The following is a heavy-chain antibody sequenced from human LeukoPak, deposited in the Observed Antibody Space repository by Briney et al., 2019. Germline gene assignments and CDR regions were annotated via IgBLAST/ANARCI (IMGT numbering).Heavy chain of an antibody. CDR1: GFTFSSYG. CDR3: ARDGNWNTPYYYYYMDV. V-gene: IGHV3-33*01. D-gene: IGHD1/OR15-1a*01. CDR2: IWYDGSNK. Sequence: GGSLRLSCAASGFTFSSYGMHWVRQAPGKGLEWVAVIWYDGSNKYYADSVKGRFTISRDNSKNTLYLQMNSLRAEDTAVYYCARDGNWNTPYYYYYMDVWGKGTTVTVSS. J-gene: IGHJ6*03.